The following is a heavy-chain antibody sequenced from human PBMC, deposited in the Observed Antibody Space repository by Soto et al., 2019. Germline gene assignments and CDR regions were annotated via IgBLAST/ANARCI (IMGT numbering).Heavy chain of an antibody. CDR1: GYTFTSYG. CDR2: ISAYNGNT. CDR3: AKVRGWNYQYVYGMDV. V-gene: IGHV1-18*01. D-gene: IGHD1-7*01. Sequence: QVQLVQSGAEVKKPGASVKVSCKASGYTFTSYGISWVRQAPGQGLEWMGWISAYNGNTNYAQKLQGRVTMTTDTTTSKAYMELRSLRSDDTAMYYCAKVRGWNYQYVYGMDVWGQGTTVTVSS. J-gene: IGHJ6*02.